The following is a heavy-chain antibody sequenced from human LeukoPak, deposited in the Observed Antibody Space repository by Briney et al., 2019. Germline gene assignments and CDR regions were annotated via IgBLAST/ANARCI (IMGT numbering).Heavy chain of an antibody. CDR2: ISYDGSNK. J-gene: IGHJ3*02. Sequence: GRSLRLSCAASGFTFSSYGMHWVRQAPGKGLEWVAVISYDGSNKYYADSVKGRFTISRDNSKNTLYLQMNSLRAEDTAVYYCAKDRYGDYGPFDNWGQGTMVTVSS. CDR3: AKDRYGDYGPFDN. V-gene: IGHV3-30*18. CDR1: GFTFSSYG. D-gene: IGHD4-17*01.